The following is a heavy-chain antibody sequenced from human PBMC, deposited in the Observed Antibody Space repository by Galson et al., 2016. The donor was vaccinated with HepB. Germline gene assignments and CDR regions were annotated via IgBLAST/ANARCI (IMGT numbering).Heavy chain of an antibody. V-gene: IGHV3-30-3*01. CDR2: ISFDGLKS. D-gene: IGHD1/OR15-1a*01. J-gene: IGHJ5*02. CDR1: GFPFSSSA. Sequence: SLRLSCAASGFPFSSSALHWVRQAPGKGLEWVAVISFDGLKSDYVDAVKGRFTISRDNSKNTLYLQMNGLRIDDTALYFCARDEGHPTPIQQRPQGGGFDPWGQGTLVTVSS. CDR3: ARDEGHPTPIQQRPQGGGFDP.